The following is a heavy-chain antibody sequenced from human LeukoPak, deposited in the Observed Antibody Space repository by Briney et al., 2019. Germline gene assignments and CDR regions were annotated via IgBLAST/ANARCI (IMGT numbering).Heavy chain of an antibody. D-gene: IGHD3-3*01. Sequence: ASVKVSCKVSGYTLTELSVHWVRQAPGKGLEWMGGFDPEDGETIYAQKFQGRVTMTEDTSTDTAYMELSSLRSEDTAVYYCATDPLRYYDFWSGYYTWGQGTLVTVSS. CDR2: FDPEDGET. CDR1: GYTLTELS. CDR3: ATDPLRYYDFWSGYYT. V-gene: IGHV1-24*01. J-gene: IGHJ5*02.